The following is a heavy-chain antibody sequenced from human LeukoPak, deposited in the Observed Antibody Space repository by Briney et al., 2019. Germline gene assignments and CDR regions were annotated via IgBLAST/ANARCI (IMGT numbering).Heavy chain of an antibody. V-gene: IGHV4-59*01. CDR2: IYYSGST. Sequence: SETLSLTCSVSGGSISSYYWNWIQQPPGKGLEWIGYIYYSGSTNYNPSLKSRVTISVDTSKNQFSLKLTSVTAADTAVYYCARANVVTASDYWGQGTLVTVAS. D-gene: IGHD2-21*02. J-gene: IGHJ4*02. CDR1: GGSISSYY. CDR3: ARANVVTASDY.